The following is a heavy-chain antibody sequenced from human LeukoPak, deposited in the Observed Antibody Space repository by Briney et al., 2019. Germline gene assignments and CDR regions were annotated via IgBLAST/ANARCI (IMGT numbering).Heavy chain of an antibody. CDR2: INPNSGGT. Sequence: ASVKVSCKASGYTFTGYYMHWVRQAPGQGLEWMGWINPNSGGTNYAQKFRGRVTMTRDTSISTAYMELSRLRSDDTAVYYCARAPGGSSWLFDYWGQGTLVTVSS. D-gene: IGHD6-13*01. J-gene: IGHJ4*02. CDR1: GYTFTGYY. CDR3: ARAPGGSSWLFDY. V-gene: IGHV1-2*02.